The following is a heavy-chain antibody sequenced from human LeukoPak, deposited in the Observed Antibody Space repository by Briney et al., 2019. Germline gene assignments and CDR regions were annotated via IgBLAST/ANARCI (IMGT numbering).Heavy chain of an antibody. J-gene: IGHJ4*02. V-gene: IGHV1-24*01. Sequence: ASVKVSCKVSGNSLSELSIQWVRQAPGKGLECVGGFDPEEAKMVYAQNFQGRVTMTEDTSTQTAYMELSGLTPGDTAVYYCTKRSGDFWSGFVNWGQGTLVTVSS. D-gene: IGHD3-3*01. CDR3: TKRSGDFWSGFVN. CDR2: FDPEEAKM. CDR1: GNSLSELS.